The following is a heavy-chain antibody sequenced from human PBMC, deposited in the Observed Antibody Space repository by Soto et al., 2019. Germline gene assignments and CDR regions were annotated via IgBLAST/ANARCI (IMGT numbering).Heavy chain of an antibody. Sequence: EVQLVQSGGGSVQPGGSLRLSCAASGFTFTNYWMHWVRQVPGKGLVWVSRIDGVGAGTSYSDSVRGRFTITGDNAENMLYLKMNSLRAEDTAVYYCRTVFEYWGQGTLVPVSS. V-gene: IGHV3-74*01. J-gene: IGHJ4*02. CDR3: RTVFEY. D-gene: IGHD1-1*01. CDR2: IDGVGAGT. CDR1: GFTFTNYW.